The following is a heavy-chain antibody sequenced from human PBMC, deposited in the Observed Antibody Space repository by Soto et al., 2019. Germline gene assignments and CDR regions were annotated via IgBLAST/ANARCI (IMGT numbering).Heavy chain of an antibody. Sequence: SETLSLTCAVYGGSFSGYYWSWIRQPPGKGLEWIGEINHSGSTNYNPSLKSRVTISVDTSKNQFSLKLSSVTAADTAVYYCARTNYCGSGSYYNPAKGMDVWGQGTTVTVSS. CDR2: INHSGST. V-gene: IGHV4-34*01. CDR3: ARTNYCGSGSYYNPAKGMDV. D-gene: IGHD3-10*01. J-gene: IGHJ6*02. CDR1: GGSFSGYY.